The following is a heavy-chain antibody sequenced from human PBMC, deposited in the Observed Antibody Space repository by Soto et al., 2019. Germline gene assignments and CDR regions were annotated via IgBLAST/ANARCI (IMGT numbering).Heavy chain of an antibody. CDR1: GYTFTSYG. Sequence: ASVKVSCKASGYTFTSYGISWVRQAPGQGLDWLGWISAYNGNTNYAQKLQGRVTMTTDTSTSTAYMELRSLRSDDTAVYYCARGHRFYDFWSGTLNWFDPWGQGTLVTVSS. J-gene: IGHJ5*02. CDR3: ARGHRFYDFWSGTLNWFDP. V-gene: IGHV1-18*01. CDR2: ISAYNGNT. D-gene: IGHD3-3*01.